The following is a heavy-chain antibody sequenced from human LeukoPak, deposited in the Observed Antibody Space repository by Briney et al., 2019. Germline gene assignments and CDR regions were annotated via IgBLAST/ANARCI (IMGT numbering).Heavy chain of an antibody. J-gene: IGHJ4*02. Sequence: ASVKVSCKASGCTCTSYGISWVRQAPGQGLEWMGWISAYNGNTNYAQKLQGRVTMTTDTSTSTAYMELRSLRSDDTAVYYCAKGTKIAVAGTPFDYWGQGTLVTVSS. CDR3: AKGTKIAVAGTPFDY. V-gene: IGHV1-18*01. CDR2: ISAYNGNT. D-gene: IGHD6-19*01. CDR1: GCTCTSYG.